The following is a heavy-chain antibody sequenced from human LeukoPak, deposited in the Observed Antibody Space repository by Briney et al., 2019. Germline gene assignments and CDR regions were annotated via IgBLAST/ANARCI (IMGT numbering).Heavy chain of an antibody. V-gene: IGHV3-21*01. Sequence: GGSLRLSCAASGFTFSSYSMNWVRQAPGKGLEWVSSISSSSSYIYYADSVKGRFTISRDNAKNSLYLQMNSLRAEDTAVYYCARDSQAGSYYLYYFENWGQGTRVTVSS. D-gene: IGHD3-10*01. CDR1: GFTFSSYS. CDR3: ARDSQAGSYYLYYFEN. CDR2: ISSSSSYI. J-gene: IGHJ4*02.